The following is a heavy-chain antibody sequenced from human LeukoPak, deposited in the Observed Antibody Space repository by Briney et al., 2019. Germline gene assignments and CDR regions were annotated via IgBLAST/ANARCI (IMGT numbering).Heavy chain of an antibody. CDR1: GFTVSSNF. Sequence: PGGSLRLSCAASGFTVSSNFMTWVRQAPGKGLGWVSVIYSGGSTYYADSVKGRFTISRDNSKNTLYPQMNSLRAEDTAVYYCARGGGSPYYYYGMDVWGQGTTVTVSS. D-gene: IGHD1-26*01. J-gene: IGHJ6*02. CDR2: IYSGGST. CDR3: ARGGGSPYYYYGMDV. V-gene: IGHV3-53*01.